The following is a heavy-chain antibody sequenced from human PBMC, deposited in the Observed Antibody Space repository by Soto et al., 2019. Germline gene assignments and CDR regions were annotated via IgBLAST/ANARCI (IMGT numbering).Heavy chain of an antibody. CDR1: GFTFSSYA. V-gene: IGHV3-23*01. D-gene: IGHD3-16*02. CDR2: ISGSGGST. CDR3: AKLMITFGGVIGPFDY. Sequence: GGSLRLSCAASGFTFSSYAMSWVRQAPGRGLEWVSAISGSGGSTYYADSVKGRFTISRDNSKNTLYLQMNNLKAEDTAVYYFAKLMITFGGVIGPFDYWGQGTLVTVSS. J-gene: IGHJ4*02.